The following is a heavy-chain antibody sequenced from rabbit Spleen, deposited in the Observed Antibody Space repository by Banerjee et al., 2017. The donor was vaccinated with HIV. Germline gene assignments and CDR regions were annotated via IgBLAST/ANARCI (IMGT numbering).Heavy chain of an antibody. J-gene: IGHJ6*01. CDR1: GFSFSSGYD. D-gene: IGHD1-1*01. Sequence: QEQLVESGGGLVQPEGSLTLTCTASGFSFSSGYDMCWVRQAPGKGLEWIACIDIGSSGFTYFASWAKGRFTISKTSSTTVTLQMTSMTAADTATYFCARDTSSSFSSYGMDLWGPGTLVTVS. CDR3: ARDTSSSFSSYGMDL. CDR2: IDIGSSGFT. V-gene: IGHV1S45*01.